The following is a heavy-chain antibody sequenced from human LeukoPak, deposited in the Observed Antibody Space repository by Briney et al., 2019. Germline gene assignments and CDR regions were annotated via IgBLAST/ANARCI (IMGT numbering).Heavy chain of an antibody. J-gene: IGHJ4*02. D-gene: IGHD2-2*01. CDR3: AKSDCSSTSCCTFDY. V-gene: IGHV3-23*01. Sequence: PGGSLRLSCAASGFTFSSYAMSWVRQAPRKGLEWVSGTSGSSGSTYYADSVKGRFTISRDNSKNTLYLQMNSLRAEDTAIYYCAKSDCSSTSCCTFDYWGQGTLVTVSS. CDR1: GFTFSSYA. CDR2: TSGSSGST.